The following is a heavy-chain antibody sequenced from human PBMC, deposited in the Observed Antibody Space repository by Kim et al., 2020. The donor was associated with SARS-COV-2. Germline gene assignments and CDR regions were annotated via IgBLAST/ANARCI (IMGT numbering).Heavy chain of an antibody. CDR3: ARRGGDLYYYGSGEFDY. V-gene: IGHV3-74*01. Sequence: GGSLRLSCAASGFTFSSYWMHWVRQAPGKGLVWVSRINSDGSSTSYADSVKGRFTISRDNAKNTLYLQMNSLRAEDTAVYYCARRGGDLYYYGSGEFDYWGQGTLVTVSS. D-gene: IGHD3-10*01. CDR1: GFTFSSYW. CDR2: INSDGSST. J-gene: IGHJ4*02.